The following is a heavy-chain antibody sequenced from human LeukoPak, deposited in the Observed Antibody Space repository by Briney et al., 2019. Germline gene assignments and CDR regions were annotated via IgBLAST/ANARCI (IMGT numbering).Heavy chain of an antibody. V-gene: IGHV1-46*01. CDR2: INPSGGST. CDR1: GYTFTSYY. Sequence: ASVKLSCKASGYTFTSYYIHWVRQAPGQGLEWMGMINPSGGSTSYAQKFQGRVTMTRDTSTSTVYVELSSLRCEDTAVYYCARAGSGFYYVGFDYWGQGTLVTVSS. CDR3: ARAGSGFYYVGFDY. D-gene: IGHD3-22*01. J-gene: IGHJ4*02.